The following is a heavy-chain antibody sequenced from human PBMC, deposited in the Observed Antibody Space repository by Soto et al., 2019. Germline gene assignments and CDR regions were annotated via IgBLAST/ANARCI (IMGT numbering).Heavy chain of an antibody. V-gene: IGHV3-74*01. CDR3: TRGTSRYYDSSGYY. D-gene: IGHD3-22*01. CDR2: INSDGSST. CDR1: GFTFSSYW. J-gene: IGHJ4*02. Sequence: GGSLRLSCAASGFTFSSYWMHWVRQAPGKGLVWVSRINSDGSSTSYADSVKGRFTISRDNAKNSLYLQLNSLKTEDTSVYYCTRGTSRYYDSSGYYWGQGTLVTVSS.